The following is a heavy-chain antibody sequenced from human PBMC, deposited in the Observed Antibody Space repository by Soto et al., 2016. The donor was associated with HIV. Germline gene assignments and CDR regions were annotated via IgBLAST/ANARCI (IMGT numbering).Heavy chain of an antibody. CDR2: ISSTSDSI. Sequence: EVQLVESGGGLVQPGGSLRLSCAASGFIFSSYNMNWVRQAPGKGLEWVSYISSTSDSIHYADSVKGRFTISRDNANNLLYLQMNNMRVEDTAIYYCARLGSASIEGQWGQGTLVTVSS. J-gene: IGHJ4*02. CDR3: ARLGSASIEGQ. D-gene: IGHD6-19*01. V-gene: IGHV3-48*04. CDR1: GFIFSSYN.